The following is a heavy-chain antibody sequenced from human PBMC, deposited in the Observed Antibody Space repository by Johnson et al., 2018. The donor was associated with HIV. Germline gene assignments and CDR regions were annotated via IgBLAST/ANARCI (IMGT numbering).Heavy chain of an antibody. V-gene: IGHV3-11*01. D-gene: IGHD3/OR15-3a*01. CDR2: VSGSSSGI. Sequence: QVQLVESGGGLVKPGASLRLSCADSGFSLSDYYMSWIRQAPGKGLEWVSYVSGSSSGIYYAEPVKGRFTISRDNAKNSLYLQMNSLRAEDTAVYYCAREGLGEDAFDIWGQGTVVTVSS. J-gene: IGHJ3*02. CDR3: AREGLGEDAFDI. CDR1: GFSLSDYY.